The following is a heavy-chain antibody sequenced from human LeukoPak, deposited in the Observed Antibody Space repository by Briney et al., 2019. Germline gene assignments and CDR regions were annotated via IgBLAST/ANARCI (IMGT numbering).Heavy chain of an antibody. CDR3: ARELLPYYDILTGYYLSAFDI. Sequence: ASVKVSFKASGGTFSSYAISWGRQAPGEGLEWMGGIIPIFGTANYAQKFQGRVTITADESTSTAYMELSSLRSEDTAVYYCARELLPYYDILTGYYLSAFDIWGQGTMVTVSS. V-gene: IGHV1-69*13. J-gene: IGHJ3*02. CDR1: GGTFSSYA. D-gene: IGHD3-9*01. CDR2: IIPIFGTA.